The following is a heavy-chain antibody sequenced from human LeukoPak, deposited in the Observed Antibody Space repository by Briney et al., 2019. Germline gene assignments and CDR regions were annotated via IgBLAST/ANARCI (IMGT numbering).Heavy chain of an antibody. CDR3: ARTRALGPYGSGSYSDY. D-gene: IGHD3-10*01. Sequence: ASVKVSCKASGYTFTGYYMHWMRQAPGQGLEWMGRINPNSGGTNYAQKFQGRVTMTRDTSISTAYMELSRLRSDDTAVYYCARTRALGPYGSGSYSDYWGQGTLVTVSS. CDR2: INPNSGGT. J-gene: IGHJ4*02. V-gene: IGHV1-2*06. CDR1: GYTFTGYY.